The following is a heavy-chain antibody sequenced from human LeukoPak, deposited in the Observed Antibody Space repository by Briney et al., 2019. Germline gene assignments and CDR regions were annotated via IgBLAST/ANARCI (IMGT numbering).Heavy chain of an antibody. V-gene: IGHV3-7*01. CDR1: GSTFSSPW. CDR3: ARDELWTPTMIVDGYYYYYYMDV. CDR2: ISPDGSTI. D-gene: IGHD3-22*01. J-gene: IGHJ6*03. Sequence: QTGGSLRLSCVASGSTFSSPWMSWVRQAPGKGLEWVANISPDGSTIYYVDSVKGRVTISRDNAQNSLYLQMNSLRAEDTAVYYCARDELWTPTMIVDGYYYYYYMDVWGKGTTVTVSS.